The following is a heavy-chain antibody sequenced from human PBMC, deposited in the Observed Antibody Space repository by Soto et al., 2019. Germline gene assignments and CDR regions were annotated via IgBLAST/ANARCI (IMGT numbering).Heavy chain of an antibody. CDR1: GYTFNSYG. V-gene: IGHV1-18*01. Sequence: QVQLVQSGAEVKKPGASVKVSCKASGYTFNSYGITWVRQAPGQGLEWMGWISAYNGNTNYAQKLQGRVTVTTDTSTSTAYMELRSLRSDDTAVYYCARGSKAGIAAAGTVSFDPWGQGTLVTVSS. CDR3: ARGSKAGIAAAGTVSFDP. J-gene: IGHJ5*02. CDR2: ISAYNGNT. D-gene: IGHD6-13*01.